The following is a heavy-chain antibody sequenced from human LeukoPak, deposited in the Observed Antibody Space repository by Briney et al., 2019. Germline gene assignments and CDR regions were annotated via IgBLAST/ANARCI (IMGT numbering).Heavy chain of an antibody. J-gene: IGHJ4*02. CDR1: GFTFSNYA. Sequence: PGGSLRLSCGASGFTFSNYAMTWVRQAPGKGLEWVSTIGGSDGDSYNADSVKGRLTISRDNSKNTLYLQMNSLRAEDTAVYYCAKGGGGSSFDFWGQGTLVIVSS. CDR2: IGGSDGDS. D-gene: IGHD2-15*01. V-gene: IGHV3-23*01. CDR3: AKGGGGSSFDF.